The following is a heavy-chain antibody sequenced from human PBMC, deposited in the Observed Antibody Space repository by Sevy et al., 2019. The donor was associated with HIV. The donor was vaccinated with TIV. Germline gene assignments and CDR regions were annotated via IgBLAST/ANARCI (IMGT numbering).Heavy chain of an antibody. J-gene: IGHJ6*02. CDR1: GFTFSSYS. CDR2: ISSSSSYI. D-gene: IGHD3-9*01. Sequence: GGSLRLSCAASGFTFSSYSMNWVRQAPGKGLEWVSSISSSSSYIYYADSVKGRFTISRDNAKNSLYLQMNSLRAEDTAVYYCARGHHPAPIDDIWTYYYYGMDVWGQGTTATVSS. V-gene: IGHV3-21*01. CDR3: ARGHHPAPIDDIWTYYYYGMDV.